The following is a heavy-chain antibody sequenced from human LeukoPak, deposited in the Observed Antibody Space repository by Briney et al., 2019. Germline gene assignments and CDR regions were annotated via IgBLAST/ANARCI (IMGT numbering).Heavy chain of an antibody. V-gene: IGHV3-23*01. D-gene: IGHD4-17*01. CDR2: ISGSGAST. CDR3: GKDPNGDYVGAFDF. CDR1: GFTFSNYA. Sequence: GSLRLSCAASGFTFSNYAMNWVRQAPGKGLEWVSSISGSGASTYYADSLKGRFTISRDSSKNTLYLQMNSLRGEDSAVYFCGKDPNGDYVGAFDFWGPGTMVTVSS. J-gene: IGHJ3*01.